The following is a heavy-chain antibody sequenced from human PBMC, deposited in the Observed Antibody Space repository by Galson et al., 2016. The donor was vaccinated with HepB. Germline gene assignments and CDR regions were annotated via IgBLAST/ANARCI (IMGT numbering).Heavy chain of an antibody. CDR3: ATGPIVGVPDYFYY. CDR2: TDGTNQ. D-gene: IGHD1-26*01. V-gene: IGHV3-30-3*01. J-gene: IGHJ4*02. CDR1: GFTFSNYA. Sequence: SLRLSCAVSGFTFSNYAMHWVRQAPGKGLEWVAVTDGTNQYYADSVKGRFTISRDDSKCTLYLQMDRLRAEETAVYYCATGPIVGVPDYFYYWGQGTLVTVSS.